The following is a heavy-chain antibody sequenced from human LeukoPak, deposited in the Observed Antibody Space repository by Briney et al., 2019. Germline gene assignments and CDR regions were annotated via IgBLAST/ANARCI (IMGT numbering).Heavy chain of an antibody. CDR2: IYYSGST. V-gene: IGHV4-59*01. CDR1: GVSISSYY. Sequence: SETLSLTCTVSGVSISSYYWSWIRQPPGKGLEWIGYIYYSGSTNYNPSPKSRVTISVDTSKSQFSLKLSSVTAADTAVYYCARTLRYWFDPWGQGTLVTVSS. CDR3: ARTLRYWFDP. J-gene: IGHJ5*02. D-gene: IGHD1-14*01.